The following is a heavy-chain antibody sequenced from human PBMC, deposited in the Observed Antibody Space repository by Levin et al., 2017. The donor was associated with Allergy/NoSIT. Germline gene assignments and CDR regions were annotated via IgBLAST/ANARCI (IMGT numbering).Heavy chain of an antibody. CDR1: GGSISSSSYY. D-gene: IGHD6-19*01. J-gene: IGHJ4*02. V-gene: IGHV4-39*01. Sequence: PSETLSLTCTVSGGSISSSSYYWGWIRQPPGKGLEWIGSIYYSGSTYYNPSLKSRVTISVDTSKNQFSLKLSSVTAADTAVYYCASTGAVARDYWGQGTLVTVSS. CDR3: ASTGAVARDY. CDR2: IYYSGST.